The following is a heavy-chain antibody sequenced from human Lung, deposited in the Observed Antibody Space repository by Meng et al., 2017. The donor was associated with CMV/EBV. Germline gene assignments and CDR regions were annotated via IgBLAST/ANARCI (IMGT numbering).Heavy chain of an antibody. CDR3: ASRVEVKGAFAF. J-gene: IGHJ3*01. Sequence: SVXVSXKASGGTFSSYTISWVRQAPGQGLEWMGRIIPILGIANYAQKFQGRVTITADKSTSTAYMELSSLRSEDTAVYYCASRVEVKGAFAFWGQGTMVNVSS. V-gene: IGHV1-69*02. D-gene: IGHD3-10*01. CDR1: GGTFSSYT. CDR2: IIPILGIA.